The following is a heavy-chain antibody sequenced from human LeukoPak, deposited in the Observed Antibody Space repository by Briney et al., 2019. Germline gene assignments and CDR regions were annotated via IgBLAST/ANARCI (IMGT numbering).Heavy chain of an antibody. CDR1: GFTFSSYW. CDR3: AKEGDSGYDD. D-gene: IGHD5-12*01. V-gene: IGHV3-23*01. J-gene: IGHJ4*02. CDR2: IGGRTDTT. Sequence: GGSLRLSCAASGFTFSSYWMSWVRQAPGKGLGWVSAIGGRTDTTYYADSVKGRFTISRDNSKNTLYLQMSSLRAEDTAVYYCAKEGDSGYDDWGQGTLVTVSS.